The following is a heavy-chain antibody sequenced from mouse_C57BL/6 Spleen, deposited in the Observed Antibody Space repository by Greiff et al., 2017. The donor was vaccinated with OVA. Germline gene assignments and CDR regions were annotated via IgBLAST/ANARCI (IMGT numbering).Heavy chain of an antibody. J-gene: IGHJ2*01. CDR1: GYTFTDYE. CDR2: IDPETGGT. Sequence: QVQLKQSGAELVRPGASVTLSCKASGYTFTDYEMHWVKQTPVHGLEWIGAIDPETGGTAYNQKFKGKAILTADKSSSTAYMERRSLTSEDSAVYYCTRGPFGYWGQGTTLTVSS. V-gene: IGHV1-15*01. CDR3: TRGPFGY.